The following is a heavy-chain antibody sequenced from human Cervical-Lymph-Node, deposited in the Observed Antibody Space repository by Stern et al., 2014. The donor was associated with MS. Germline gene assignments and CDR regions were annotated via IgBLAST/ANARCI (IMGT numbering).Heavy chain of an antibody. Sequence: EVQLVESGGGLVQPGGSLRLSCAASGFTFSSYAMSWVRQAPGKGLEWVSSISGSGGSTYYADSVKGRFTISRDNSKNTLYLQMNSLRAEDRAVYYCAKADGEQWLVHVDYWGQGTLVTVSS. J-gene: IGHJ4*02. CDR1: GFTFSSYA. V-gene: IGHV3-23*04. D-gene: IGHD6-19*01. CDR2: ISGSGGST. CDR3: AKADGEQWLVHVDY.